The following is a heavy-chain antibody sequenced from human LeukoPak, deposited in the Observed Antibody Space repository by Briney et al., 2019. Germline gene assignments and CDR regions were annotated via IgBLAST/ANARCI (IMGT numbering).Heavy chain of an antibody. J-gene: IGHJ3*02. Sequence: SETLSLTCTVSGGSISSGGYYWSWIRQHPGKGLEWIGYIYYSGSTYYNPSLKSRVTISVDTSKNQFSLKLSSVTAADTAVYYCARDDCSSTGCRDAFDIWGQGTMVTVSS. D-gene: IGHD2-2*01. CDR3: ARDDCSSTGCRDAFDI. V-gene: IGHV4-31*03. CDR1: GGSISSGGYY. CDR2: IYYSGST.